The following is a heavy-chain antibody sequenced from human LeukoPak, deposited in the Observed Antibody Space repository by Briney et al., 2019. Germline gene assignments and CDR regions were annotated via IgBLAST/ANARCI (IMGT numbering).Heavy chain of an antibody. Sequence: SETLSLTCTVSGGSISSSSYYWGWIRQPPGKGLEWIGSIYYSGSTYYNPSLKSRLTISVDTSKNQFSLKLSSVTAADTAVYYCAREIRRSGLGSYWGQGTLVTVSS. CDR3: AREIRRSGLGSY. CDR1: GGSISSSSYY. J-gene: IGHJ4*02. V-gene: IGHV4-39*07. CDR2: IYYSGST. D-gene: IGHD3-3*01.